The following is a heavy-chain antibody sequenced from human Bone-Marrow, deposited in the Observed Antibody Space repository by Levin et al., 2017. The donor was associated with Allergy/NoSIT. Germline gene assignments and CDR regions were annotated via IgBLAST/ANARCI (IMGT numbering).Heavy chain of an antibody. Sequence: PGGSLRLSCAASGLTFSSYAMSWVRQAPGKGLEWVSGISGSGGSTYYADSVKGRFTISRDNSKNTLYLQMNSLRAEDTAVYYCAKGPKGVGTVLRFLEWLDPFDYWGQGTLVTVSS. J-gene: IGHJ4*02. CDR1: GLTFSSYA. V-gene: IGHV3-23*01. D-gene: IGHD3-3*01. CDR2: ISGSGGST. CDR3: AKGPKGVGTVLRFLEWLDPFDY.